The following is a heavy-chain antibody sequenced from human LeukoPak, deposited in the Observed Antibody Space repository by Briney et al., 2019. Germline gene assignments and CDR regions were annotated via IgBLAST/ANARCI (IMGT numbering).Heavy chain of an antibody. D-gene: IGHD1-1*01. J-gene: IGHJ5*02. CDR1: GGSISNYY. Sequence: PSETLSLTCTLSGGSISNYYWNWIRQPPGKGLDWIGYIYYSGSTKYNPSLKSRVTISADTSKNQFSLRLSSVTAADTAVYYCARGGFLDPFDPWGQGTLVTVSS. V-gene: IGHV4-59*01. CDR3: ARGGFLDPFDP. CDR2: IYYSGST.